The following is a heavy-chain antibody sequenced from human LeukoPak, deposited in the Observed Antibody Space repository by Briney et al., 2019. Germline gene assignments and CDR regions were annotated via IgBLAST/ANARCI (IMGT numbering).Heavy chain of an antibody. Sequence: GGSLRLSCAASGFTFSSYAMPWVRQAPGKGLEWVAVISYDGSNKYYADSVKGRFTISRDNSKNTLYLQMNSLRAEDTAVYYCARDRIYCSSTSCSNYYYGMDVWGQGTTVTVSS. CDR3: ARDRIYCSSTSCSNYYYGMDV. CDR1: GFTFSSYA. CDR2: ISYDGSNK. J-gene: IGHJ6*02. D-gene: IGHD2-2*01. V-gene: IGHV3-30-3*01.